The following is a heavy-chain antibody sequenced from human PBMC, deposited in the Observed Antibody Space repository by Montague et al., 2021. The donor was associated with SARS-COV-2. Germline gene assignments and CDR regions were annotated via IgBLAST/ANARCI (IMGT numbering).Heavy chain of an antibody. CDR2: IDWDDDK. CDR1: GFSLSTSGMR. J-gene: IGHJ4*02. V-gene: IGHV2-70*04. D-gene: IGHD3-9*01. CDR3: ARENYDILTGTTLGLDY. Sequence: PALVKPTQTLTLTCTFSGFSLSTSGMRASWIRQPPGKALEWLACIDWDDDKFYSTSLKTRLTISKDTSKNQVVLTMTNMDPVDTATYYCARENYDILTGTTLGLDYWGQGTLVTVSS.